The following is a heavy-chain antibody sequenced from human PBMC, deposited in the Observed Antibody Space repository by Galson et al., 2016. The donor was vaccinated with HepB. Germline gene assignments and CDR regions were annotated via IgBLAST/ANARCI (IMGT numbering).Heavy chain of an antibody. Sequence: QSGAEVKKPGQSLKISCKGSGYNFTNYWIGWVRQMPGKGLEWMGLVYSGDPDTRYSPSFQGPVTISAHKSISTAYLQWNSLKATDTAMYYCARREGTKYYYGSGSFWTLWGQGTLVTVSS. CDR1: GYNFTNYW. D-gene: IGHD3-10*01. J-gene: IGHJ3*01. V-gene: IGHV5-51*01. CDR3: ARREGTKYYYGSGSFWTL. CDR2: VYSGDPDT.